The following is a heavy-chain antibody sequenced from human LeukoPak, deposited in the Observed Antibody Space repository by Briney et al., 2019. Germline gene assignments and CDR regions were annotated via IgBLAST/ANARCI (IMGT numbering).Heavy chain of an antibody. CDR3: ARSYSSGWYGPGGFDY. Sequence: SETLSLTCTVSGGSISSYYWSWIRQPAGKGLEWIGRIYTSGSTNYNPSLKSRVTMSVDKSKNQSSLKPSSVTAADTAVYYCARSYSSGWYGPGGFDYWGQGTLVTVSS. V-gene: IGHV4-4*07. CDR2: IYTSGST. D-gene: IGHD6-19*01. J-gene: IGHJ4*02. CDR1: GGSISSYY.